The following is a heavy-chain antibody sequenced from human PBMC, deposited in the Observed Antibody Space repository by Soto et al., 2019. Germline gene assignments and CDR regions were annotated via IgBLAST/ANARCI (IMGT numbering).Heavy chain of an antibody. Sequence: EVQLVESGGVVVQPGGSLRLSCAASGFTFDDNTMHWVRQAPGKGLEWVSLISWDGGSTYYADSVKGRFTISRDNSKNSLYLQMNSLRTEDTALYYCAKDSYYYDSSGYYGPDYWGQGTLVTVSS. D-gene: IGHD3-22*01. V-gene: IGHV3-43*01. J-gene: IGHJ4*02. CDR1: GFTFDDNT. CDR3: AKDSYYYDSSGYYGPDY. CDR2: ISWDGGST.